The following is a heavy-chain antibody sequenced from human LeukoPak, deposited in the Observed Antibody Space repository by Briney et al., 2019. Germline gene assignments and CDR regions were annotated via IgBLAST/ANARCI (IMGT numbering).Heavy chain of an antibody. Sequence: PGGSLRLSCAASGFTFSSYAMSWVRQAPGKGLEWVSAISGIGGSTYYADSVKGRFTISRDNSKNTLYLQMNRLRAEDTAVYYCAKHDGNRYCSGGSCYTFDYWGQGTLVTVSS. J-gene: IGHJ4*02. V-gene: IGHV3-23*01. CDR3: AKHDGNRYCSGGSCYTFDY. D-gene: IGHD2-15*01. CDR1: GFTFSSYA. CDR2: ISGIGGST.